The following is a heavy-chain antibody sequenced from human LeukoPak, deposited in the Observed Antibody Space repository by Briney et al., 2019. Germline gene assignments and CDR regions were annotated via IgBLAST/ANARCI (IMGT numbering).Heavy chain of an antibody. CDR2: IYPGDSDT. CDR3: ARHGFGLYCSGGSCYSPRRWFDP. D-gene: IGHD2-15*01. CDR1: GYSFPSYW. Sequence: GESLKISCKGSGYSFPSYWIGWVRQMPGKGLEWMGIIYPGDSDTRYSPSFQGQVTISADKSISTAYLRWSSLKASDTAMYYCARHGFGLYCSGGSCYSPRRWFDPWGQGTLVTVSS. V-gene: IGHV5-51*01. J-gene: IGHJ5*02.